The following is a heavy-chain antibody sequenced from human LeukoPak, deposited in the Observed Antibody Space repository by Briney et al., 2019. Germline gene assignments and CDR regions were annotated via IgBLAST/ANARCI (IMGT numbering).Heavy chain of an antibody. Sequence: ASVKVSCKASGYTFTSYDINWVRQATGQGLEWMGWMNPNSGNTGYAQKFQGRVTITADESTSTAYMELSSLRSEDTAVYYCARVPYSSSWYWFDPWGQGTLVTVSS. V-gene: IGHV1-8*03. CDR1: GYTFTSYD. CDR2: MNPNSGNT. J-gene: IGHJ5*02. D-gene: IGHD6-13*01. CDR3: ARVPYSSSWYWFDP.